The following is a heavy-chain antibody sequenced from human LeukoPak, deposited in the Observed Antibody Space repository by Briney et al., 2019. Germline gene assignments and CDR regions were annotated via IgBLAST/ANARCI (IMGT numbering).Heavy chain of an antibody. CDR1: GFTVSSNY. D-gene: IGHD6-13*01. CDR3: ARDLSAGYSSNWYDY. V-gene: IGHV3-53*01. CDR2: IYSGGST. J-gene: IGHJ5*01. Sequence: GGSLRLSCAASGFTVSSNYMSWVRQAPGKGLEWVSVIYSGGSTYYADSVKGRFTISRENAKNSLYLQMNSLRAEDTAVYYCARDLSAGYSSNWYDYWGQGTLVTVSS.